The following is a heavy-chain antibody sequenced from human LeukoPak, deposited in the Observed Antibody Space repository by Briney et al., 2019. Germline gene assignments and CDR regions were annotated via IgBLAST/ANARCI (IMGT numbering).Heavy chain of an antibody. CDR1: GFTFSDYY. D-gene: IGHD2/OR15-2a*01. CDR2: ISSTGSSI. J-gene: IGHJ4*02. Sequence: GGSLRLSCATSGFTFSDYYMSWIRQAPGKGLEWISFISSTGSSIYYADSVKGRFTISRDNANNLVYLQMNDLRLDDSAIYCASPPTMTGSKWGQGTLVTVSS. V-gene: IGHV3-11*01. CDR3: SPPTMTGSK.